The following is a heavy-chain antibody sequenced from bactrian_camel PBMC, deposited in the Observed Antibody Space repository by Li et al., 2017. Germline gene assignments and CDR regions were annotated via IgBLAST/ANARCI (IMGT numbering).Heavy chain of an antibody. CDR3: AAVIDGGDWFDRLDPTNFVY. V-gene: IGHV3S55*01. J-gene: IGHJ4*01. D-gene: IGHD1*01. CDR2: LDDDGTT. CDR1: EPAFSRRC. Sequence: VQLVESGGGSVQAGGSLRLSCASSEPAFSRRCMGWFRQTPGKEREGVAALDDDGTTTYADSVKGRFTISNRRNILYLEMNNLKPEDTAMYYCAAVIDGGDWFDRLDPTNFVYWGQGTQVTVS.